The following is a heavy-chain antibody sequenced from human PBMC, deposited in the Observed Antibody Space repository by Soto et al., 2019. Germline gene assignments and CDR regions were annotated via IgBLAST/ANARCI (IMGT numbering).Heavy chain of an antibody. CDR1: GFTFSSYA. V-gene: IGHV3-23*01. CDR2: ISGSGGST. J-gene: IGHJ6*02. D-gene: IGHD6-6*01. Sequence: GGSLRLSCAASGFTFSSYAMSWVRQAPGKGLEWVSAISGSGGSTYYADSVKGRFTISRDNSKNTLYLQMSSLRAEDTVVYYCAKEGSAARSYGMDVWGQGTTVTVSS. CDR3: AKEGSAARSYGMDV.